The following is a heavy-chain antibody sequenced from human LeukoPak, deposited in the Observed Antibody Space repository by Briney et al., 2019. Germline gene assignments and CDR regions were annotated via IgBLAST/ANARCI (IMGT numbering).Heavy chain of an antibody. V-gene: IGHV4-61*01. D-gene: IGHD7-27*01. CDR1: GGSVSNVRFY. CDR3: ARASPHWEFDY. J-gene: IGHJ4*02. CDR2: IYYSGST. Sequence: SKTLSLTCTVSGGSVSNVRFYWSWVRQPPGKGLEWIGYIYYSGSTNYNPSLKSRVTISVDTSKNQFSLKLSSVTAADTAVYYCARASPHWEFDYWGQGTLVTVSS.